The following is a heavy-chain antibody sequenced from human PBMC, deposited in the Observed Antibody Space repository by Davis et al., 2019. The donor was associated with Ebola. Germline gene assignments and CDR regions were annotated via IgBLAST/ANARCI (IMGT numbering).Heavy chain of an antibody. Sequence: ASVKVSCKASGYTFTNYYMHWVRQAPGQGLEWMGWISAYNGNTNYAQKLQGRVTMTTDTSTSTAYMELRSLRSDDTAVYYCARVVTLPWFDPWGQGTLVTVSS. CDR1: GYTFTNYY. V-gene: IGHV1-18*04. D-gene: IGHD1-26*01. J-gene: IGHJ5*02. CDR2: ISAYNGNT. CDR3: ARVVTLPWFDP.